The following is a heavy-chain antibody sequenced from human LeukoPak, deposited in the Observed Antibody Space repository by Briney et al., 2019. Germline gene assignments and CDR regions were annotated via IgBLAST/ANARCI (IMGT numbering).Heavy chain of an antibody. J-gene: IGHJ5*02. D-gene: IGHD2-21*02. V-gene: IGHV3-23*01. CDR2: ISGSGGST. Sequence: GGSLRLSCAASGFTFSSYAMSWVRQAPGKGLEWVSAISGSGGSTYYADSVKGRFTISRDNSKNTLYLQMNSLRAEDTAVYYCAKSGSGIVVVTATPWGQGTLVTVSS. CDR1: GFTFSSYA. CDR3: AKSGSGIVVVTATP.